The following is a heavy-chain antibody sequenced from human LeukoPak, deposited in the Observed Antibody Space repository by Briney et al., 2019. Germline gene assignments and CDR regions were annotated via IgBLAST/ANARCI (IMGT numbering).Heavy chain of an antibody. J-gene: IGHJ4*02. V-gene: IGHV4-61*02. CDR2: IYTSGST. CDR1: GASISSGEYY. D-gene: IGHD3-22*01. CDR3: ARDPKAGYLGY. Sequence: SQTLSLTCTVSGASISSGEYYWSWIRQPAGKGLEWIGRIYTSGSTNYNPSLKSRVTISVDTSKNQFSLKLSSVTAADTAVYYCARDPKAGYLGYWGQGTLVTVSS.